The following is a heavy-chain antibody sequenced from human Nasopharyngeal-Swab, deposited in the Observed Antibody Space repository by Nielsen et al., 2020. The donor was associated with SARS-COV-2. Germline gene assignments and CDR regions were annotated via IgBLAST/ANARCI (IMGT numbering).Heavy chain of an antibody. CDR3: ATGHSVGATVPPFGY. V-gene: IGHV3-23*01. CDR2: ISGSGGST. CDR1: GFTFSSYA. Sequence: GESLKISCAASGFTFSSYAMSWVRQAPGKGLEWVSAISGSGGSTYYADSVKGRFTISRDNSKNTLYLQMNSLRAEDTAVYYCATGHSVGATVPPFGYWGQGTLVTSPQ. D-gene: IGHD1-26*01. J-gene: IGHJ4*02.